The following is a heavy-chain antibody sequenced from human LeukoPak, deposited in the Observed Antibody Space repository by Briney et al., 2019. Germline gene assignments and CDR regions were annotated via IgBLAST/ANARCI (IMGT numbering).Heavy chain of an antibody. CDR1: GFTFSSCA. V-gene: IGHV3-30-3*01. D-gene: IGHD2-2*01. Sequence: PGGSLRLSCAASGFTFSSCAMHWVRQAPGKGLEWVAVISYDGSNKYYADSVKGRFTISRDNSKNTLYLQMNSLRAEDTAVYYCARVYGAYCSSTSCFAFDIWGQGTMVTVSS. J-gene: IGHJ3*02. CDR2: ISYDGSNK. CDR3: ARVYGAYCSSTSCFAFDI.